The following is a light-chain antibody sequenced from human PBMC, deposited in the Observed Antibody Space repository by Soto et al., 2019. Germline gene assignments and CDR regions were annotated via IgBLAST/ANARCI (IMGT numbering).Light chain of an antibody. Sequence: QSALTQPASVSGSPGQSITISCTGTSSDVGTYNLVSWYQQHPGKAPKLMIYEGSKRPSGVSNRFSGSKSGHTASLTISGLHAEGEADYYCCSYAGISHFVVFGGGTNLTVL. CDR2: EGS. V-gene: IGLV2-23*03. CDR3: CSYAGISHFVV. J-gene: IGLJ2*01. CDR1: SSDVGTYNL.